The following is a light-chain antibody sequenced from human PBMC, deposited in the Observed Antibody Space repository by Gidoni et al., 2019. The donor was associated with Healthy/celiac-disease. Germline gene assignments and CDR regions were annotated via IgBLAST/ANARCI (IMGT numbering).Light chain of an antibody. Sequence: DIVMTQSPDSLPVSLGERATINCKSRQSLLYSSNNKNYLAWYQQKPGQPPKLLIYWASTRESGVPDRFSGSGYETEFTLTISSLQADDVEVYSWQQYYSTPTFGGGTKVEIK. CDR3: QQYYSTPT. CDR2: WAS. V-gene: IGKV4-1*01. CDR1: QSLLYSSNNKNY. J-gene: IGKJ4*01.